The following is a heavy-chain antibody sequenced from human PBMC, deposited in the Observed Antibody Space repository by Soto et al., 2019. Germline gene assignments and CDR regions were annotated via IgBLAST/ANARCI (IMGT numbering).Heavy chain of an antibody. V-gene: IGHV1-2*04. J-gene: IGHJ6*02. CDR3: AREYPTKTYYYGMDV. CDR2: INPNSGGT. Sequence: GASVKVSCKASGGTFSSYTISWVRQAPGQGLEWMGWINPNSGGTNYAQKFQGWVTMTRDTSISTAYMELSRLRSDDTAVYYCAREYPTKTYYYGMDVWGQGTTVTVSS. CDR1: GGTFSSYT.